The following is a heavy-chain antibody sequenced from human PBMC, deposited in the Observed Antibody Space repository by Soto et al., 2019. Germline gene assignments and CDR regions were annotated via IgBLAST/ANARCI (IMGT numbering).Heavy chain of an antibody. V-gene: IGHV4-39*01. CDR1: GGSISSSSYY. CDR3: ARSPCSGGSCYSFDY. D-gene: IGHD2-15*01. Sequence: QLQLQESGPGLVKPSETLSLTCTVSGGSISSSSYYWGWIRQPPGKGLEWIGSIYYSGSTYYNPSLKSRVTISVDTSKSQFSLKLSSVTAADTAVYYCARSPCSGGSCYSFDYWGQGTLLTVSS. J-gene: IGHJ4*02. CDR2: IYYSGST.